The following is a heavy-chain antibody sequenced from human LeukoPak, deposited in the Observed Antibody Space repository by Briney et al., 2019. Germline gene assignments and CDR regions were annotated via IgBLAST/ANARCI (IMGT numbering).Heavy chain of an antibody. CDR3: ARSPGLYSYGSVY. D-gene: IGHD5-18*01. V-gene: IGHV3-48*03. J-gene: IGHJ4*02. CDR2: ISSSGSTI. CDR1: GFTFSSYE. Sequence: PGGSLRLSCAASGFTFSSYEMNWVRQAPGKGLEWVSYISSSGSTIYYADSVKGRFTISRDNAKNSLYLQMNILRAEDTAVYYCARSPGLYSYGSVYWGQGTLVTVSS.